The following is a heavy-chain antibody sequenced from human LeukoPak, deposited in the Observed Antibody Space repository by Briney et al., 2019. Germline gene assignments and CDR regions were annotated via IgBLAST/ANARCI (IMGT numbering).Heavy chain of an antibody. Sequence: GGSLRLSCVASGFTLDDSALHSVRQAPGKGLEWISLISGDGDNTYYADSVKGRFTISRDTSTNSLYLQMSSLRAEDTAFYYCAKGVRSGTYYNCFDPWGQGTLVTVSS. CDR2: ISGDGDNT. D-gene: IGHD1-26*01. V-gene: IGHV3-43*02. CDR1: GFTLDDSA. J-gene: IGHJ5*02. CDR3: AKGVRSGTYYNCFDP.